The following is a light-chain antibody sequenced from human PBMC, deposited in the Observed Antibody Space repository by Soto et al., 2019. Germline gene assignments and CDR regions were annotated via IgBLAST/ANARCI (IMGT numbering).Light chain of an antibody. V-gene: IGLV1-44*01. J-gene: IGLJ3*02. Sequence: QSVLTQPPSASGTPGQRVTSSCSGSGSNIGSNAVNWYQQVPGTAPKLLIYGRNQRPSGVPDRFSGSKSGTSAYLAISGLQSDDEADYYCATWADSLKGPLFGGGTKVTVL. CDR2: GRN. CDR1: GSNIGSNA. CDR3: ATWADSLKGPL.